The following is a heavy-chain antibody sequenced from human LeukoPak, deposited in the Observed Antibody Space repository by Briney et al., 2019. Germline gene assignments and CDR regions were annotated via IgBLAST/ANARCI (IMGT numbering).Heavy chain of an antibody. Sequence: GGSQRLSCAASGFTFSTYAMHLVRQAPGKGLEWVAVIWSDSTNKYYADSVRGRFTISRDNSKNTLYLQMSSLRAEDTAMYYCARDRLTTVTTFHFDYWGQGTLVTVSS. D-gene: IGHD4-17*01. CDR2: IWSDSTNK. CDR1: GFTFSTYA. V-gene: IGHV3-33*01. J-gene: IGHJ4*02. CDR3: ARDRLTTVTTFHFDY.